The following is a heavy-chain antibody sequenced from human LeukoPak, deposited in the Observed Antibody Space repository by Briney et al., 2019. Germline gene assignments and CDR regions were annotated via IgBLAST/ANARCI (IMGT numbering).Heavy chain of an antibody. CDR3: AKNGDRGAYCSGGSCYPYYYYYMDV. J-gene: IGHJ6*03. CDR1: GFSFNTYS. D-gene: IGHD2-15*01. V-gene: IGHV3-23*01. Sequence: GGSLRLSCTTSGFSFNTYSMSWVRQAPGKGLEWVSAINDDTPYYTDSVKGRFTVSRDNSRDTLYLHLNSLRAEDTAIYYCAKNGDRGAYCSGGSCYPYYYYYMDVWGKGTTVTVSS. CDR2: INDDTP.